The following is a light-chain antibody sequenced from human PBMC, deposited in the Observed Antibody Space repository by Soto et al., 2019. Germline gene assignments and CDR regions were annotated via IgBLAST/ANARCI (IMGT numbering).Light chain of an antibody. CDR2: DAS. J-gene: IGKJ4*01. CDR1: QSVSSH. Sequence: EIVLTQSPATLSLSPGVRATLSCRASQSVSSHLAWYQQKPGQTLRLLIYDASNRATGIPARFSGSGSGTDFTLTISRLEPEDFAVYYCQQRSNWLTFGGGTKVEIK. CDR3: QQRSNWLT. V-gene: IGKV3-11*01.